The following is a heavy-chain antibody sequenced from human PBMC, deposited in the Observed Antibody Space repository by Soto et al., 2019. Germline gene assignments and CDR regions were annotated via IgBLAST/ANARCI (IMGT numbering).Heavy chain of an antibody. V-gene: IGHV1-8*01. J-gene: IGHJ1*01. CDR2: MNPNSGNT. D-gene: IGHD6-13*01. CDR1: GYTFTSDY. Sequence: QVQVVQSGAEVKKPGASVKVSCKASGYTFTSDYINWVRQATGQGLEWLGWMNPNSGNTGYAQKFQGRATMTRNTTISTAYMELSSLRSEDTAVYYCARGYSGSGYSLGDWGQGTLVTVCS. CDR3: ARGYSGSGYSLGD.